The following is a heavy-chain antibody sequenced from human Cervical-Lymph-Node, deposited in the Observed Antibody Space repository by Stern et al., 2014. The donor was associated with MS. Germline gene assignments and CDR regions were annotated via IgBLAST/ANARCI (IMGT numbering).Heavy chain of an antibody. CDR1: GFTFSEYD. CDR2: IGTAGDT. CDR3: ARLYPADNALPPVYALDG. D-gene: IGHD2-2*01. J-gene: IGHJ6*02. Sequence: EVQLVESGGGLVQPGGSLRLSCAAYGFTFSEYDMHWVRQAAGQGLEWVSSIGTAGDTHYVDSVKGRFPISRDNAKNSVYLQMDMLTAGDTAVFYCARLYPADNALPPVYALDGWGQGTTVTVSS. V-gene: IGHV3-13*01.